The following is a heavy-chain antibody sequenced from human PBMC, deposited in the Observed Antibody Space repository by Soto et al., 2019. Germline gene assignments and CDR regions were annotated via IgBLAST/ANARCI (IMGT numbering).Heavy chain of an antibody. V-gene: IGHV4-39*01. CDR1: GGSIRSSSYY. CDR3: TRPLQQVGGGAFDY. CDR2: IYYSGST. D-gene: IGHD6-13*01. J-gene: IGHJ4*02. Sequence: QLQLQESGPGLVKPSETLSLTCTVSGGSIRSSSYYWGWIRQPPGKGLEWIGSIYYSGSTFYNPSLKGRVTISVDTSKNQFSLKLSSVTAADTAVYYCTRPLQQVGGGAFDYWGQGTLVTVSS.